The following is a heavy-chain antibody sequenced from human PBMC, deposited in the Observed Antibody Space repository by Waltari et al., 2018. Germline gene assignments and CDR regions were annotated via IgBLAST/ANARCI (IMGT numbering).Heavy chain of an antibody. CDR3: ARDQSKRGYSYGYDY. CDR2: ISSSSSYI. J-gene: IGHJ4*02. Sequence: EVQLMESGGGLVKPGGSLRLSCAASGFTFSSYSMNWVRQAPGKGLEWGSSISSSSSYIYYADSVKGRFTISRDNAKNSLYLQMNSLRAEDTAVYYCARDQSKRGYSYGYDYWGQGTLVTVSS. CDR1: GFTFSSYS. D-gene: IGHD5-18*01. V-gene: IGHV3-21*01.